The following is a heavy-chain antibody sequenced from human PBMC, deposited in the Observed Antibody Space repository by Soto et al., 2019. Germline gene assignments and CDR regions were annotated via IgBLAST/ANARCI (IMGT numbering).Heavy chain of an antibody. Sequence: ASVKVSCKASGGTFSGYAISWVRQAPGQGLEWMGGIIPIFGTANYAQKFQGRVTITADESTSTAYMELSSLRSEDTAVYYCASKLFKYSYSRTYYYYGMDVWGQGTTVTVSS. CDR1: GGTFSGYA. J-gene: IGHJ6*02. V-gene: IGHV1-69*13. CDR2: IIPIFGTA. D-gene: IGHD5-18*01. CDR3: ASKLFKYSYSRTYYYYGMDV.